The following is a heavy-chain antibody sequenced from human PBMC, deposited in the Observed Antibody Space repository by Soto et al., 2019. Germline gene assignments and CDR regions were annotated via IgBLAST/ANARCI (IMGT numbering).Heavy chain of an antibody. J-gene: IGHJ6*02. Sequence: EVQLVESGGGLVQPGGSLRLSCGASGFTFSSYSMNWVRQAPGKGLEWVSYISSSSSTIYYADSVKGRFTISRDNAKNSLYLQMNSLRDEDTAVYYCARRGVGTYYYYGMDVWGQGTTVTVSS. V-gene: IGHV3-48*02. CDR1: GFTFSSYS. CDR3: ARRGVGTYYYYGMDV. D-gene: IGHD3-10*01. CDR2: ISSSSSTI.